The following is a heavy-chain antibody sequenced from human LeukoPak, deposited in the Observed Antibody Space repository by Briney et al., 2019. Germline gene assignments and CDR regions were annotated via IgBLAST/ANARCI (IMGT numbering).Heavy chain of an antibody. CDR2: ISSSSYI. V-gene: IGHV3-21*01. CDR1: GFTFSSYS. D-gene: IGHD1-20*01. J-gene: IGHJ4*02. CDR3: AREALTGTTWGRSYYFDY. Sequence: GGSLRLSCAASGFTFSSYSMNWVRQAPGKGLEWVSSISSSSYIYYADSLKGRFTISGDNAKNSLYLQMNSLRAEDTAVYYCAREALTGTTWGRSYYFDYWGQGTLVTVSS.